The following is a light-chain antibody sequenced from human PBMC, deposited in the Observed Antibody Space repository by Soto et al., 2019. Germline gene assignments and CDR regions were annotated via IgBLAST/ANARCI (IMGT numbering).Light chain of an antibody. CDR2: GAS. J-gene: IGKJ4*01. CDR3: QQYGSSPPLT. CDR1: QTVSNK. Sequence: EIVMTQSPGTLSVSPGERATLFCRASQTVSNKLAWYQQKPGQAPRLIIYGASTRATGIPARFSGSGSGTDFTLTISSLRSEDFAIYYCQQYGSSPPLTFGGGTKV. V-gene: IGKV3-15*01.